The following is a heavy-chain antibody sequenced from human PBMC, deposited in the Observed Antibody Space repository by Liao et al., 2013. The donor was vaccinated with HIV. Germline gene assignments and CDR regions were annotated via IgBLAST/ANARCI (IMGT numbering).Heavy chain of an antibody. D-gene: IGHD6-13*01. CDR3: ARGYGPAAGDD. CDR1: GASISRDY. V-gene: IGHV4-59*01. CDR2: IQSSGGT. J-gene: IGHJ4*02. Sequence: QVQLQESGPGLVRPSETLSLTCTVSGASISRDYWSWIRQSPGKGLEWIGYIQSSGGTDYNPSLKSRITISRDTAKNQFSLKLTSVTAADTAVYYCARGYGPAAGDDWGQGTYGHRLL.